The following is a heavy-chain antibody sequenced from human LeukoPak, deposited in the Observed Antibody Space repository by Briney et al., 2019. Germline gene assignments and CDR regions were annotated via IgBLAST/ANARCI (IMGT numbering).Heavy chain of an antibody. D-gene: IGHD5-18*01. CDR3: ARGWVATAMVLVDDAFDI. J-gene: IGHJ3*02. V-gene: IGHV1-46*01. CDR1: GYTCTSYY. Sequence: ASVKVSCKASGYTCTSYYMHWVRQAPGQGLEWMGIINPSGGSTSYAQKFQGRVTMTRDTSTSTVYMELSSLRSEDTAVYYCARGWVATAMVLVDDAFDIWGRGTMVTVSS. CDR2: INPSGGST.